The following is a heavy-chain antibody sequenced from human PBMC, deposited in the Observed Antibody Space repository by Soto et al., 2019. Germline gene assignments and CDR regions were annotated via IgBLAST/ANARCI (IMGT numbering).Heavy chain of an antibody. J-gene: IGHJ6*03. D-gene: IGHD2-15*01. V-gene: IGHV3-13*01. CDR3: ARGVEGYCSGGSCPYYYYRDV. CDR1: GFTFSSYD. CDR2: IGTAGDT. Sequence: GGSLRLSCAASGFTFSSYDIHWDRQATGKGLEWVSAIGTAGDTYYPGSVKGRFTISRENAKNSLYLQMNSLRAGDTAVYYCARGVEGYCSGGSCPYYYYRDVWGKGTTVTVSS.